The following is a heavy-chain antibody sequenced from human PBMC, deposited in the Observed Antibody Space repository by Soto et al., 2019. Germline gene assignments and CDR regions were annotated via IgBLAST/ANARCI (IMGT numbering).Heavy chain of an antibody. CDR1: GFTFSNAW. Sequence: GGSLRLSCAASGFTFSNAWMNWVRQAPGKGLEWVGRIKSKTDGGTTDYAAPVKGRFTISRDDSKNTLYLQMNSLKTEDTAVYYCTLLAVAGTDFDYWGQGTLVTVSS. CDR2: IKSKTDGGTT. J-gene: IGHJ4*02. D-gene: IGHD6-19*01. CDR3: TLLAVAGTDFDY. V-gene: IGHV3-15*07.